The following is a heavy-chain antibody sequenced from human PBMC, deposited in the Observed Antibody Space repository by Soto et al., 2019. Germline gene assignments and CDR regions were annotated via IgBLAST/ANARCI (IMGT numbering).Heavy chain of an antibody. D-gene: IGHD2-8*01. CDR2: IYGAASGI. Sequence: EVHLLESGGDVVRPGGSLRLSCAASGFSFHEYTMNWVRQAPGTGLEWVSGIYGAASGIYYADSVRGRFTISRDNSRKTVYLQMNNLRAEDTAVDYCAKDRHPEGVWDFDWWGQGARVTVSS. V-gene: IGHV3-23*01. CDR1: GFSFHEYT. J-gene: IGHJ4*02. CDR3: AKDRHPEGVWDFDW.